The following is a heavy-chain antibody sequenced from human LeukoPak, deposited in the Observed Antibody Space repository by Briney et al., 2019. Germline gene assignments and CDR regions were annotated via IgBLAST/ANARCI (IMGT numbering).Heavy chain of an antibody. CDR1: GASINSSSFY. Sequence: SETLSLTCTVSGASINSSSFYWAWIRQPPGEGLACIGTINYSGSTYYNPSLKSRVTMSVDTSKNHFSLKLNSVTAADTAMYYCASSPGDVFDVWGQGTLVTISS. J-gene: IGHJ3*01. CDR3: ASSPGDVFDV. CDR2: INYSGST. V-gene: IGHV4-39*02.